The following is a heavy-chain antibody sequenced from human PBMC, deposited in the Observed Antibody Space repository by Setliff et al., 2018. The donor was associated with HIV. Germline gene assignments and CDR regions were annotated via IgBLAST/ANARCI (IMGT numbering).Heavy chain of an antibody. D-gene: IGHD3-9*01. J-gene: IGHJ3*02. CDR1: GGSISSSDYY. Sequence: PSETLSLTCTVSGGSISSSDYYWSWIRQPPGKGLEWIGYMYYSGSTYYNPSLKSRLTISLDASKNQFSLKLSTVTAADTAVYYCARAGITISWNAFDMWGQGTMVTVSS. CDR2: MYYSGST. CDR3: ARAGITISWNAFDM. V-gene: IGHV4-30-4*08.